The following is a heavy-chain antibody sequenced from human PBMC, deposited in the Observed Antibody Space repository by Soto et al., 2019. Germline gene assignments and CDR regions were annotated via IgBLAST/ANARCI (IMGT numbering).Heavy chain of an antibody. CDR2: IIPIFGTA. D-gene: IGHD3-22*01. J-gene: IGHJ5*02. CDR1: GGTFSRYA. Sequence: SSVKGYCKASGGTFSRYAVSWVRQAPGQGLEWMGGIIPIFGTANYAQKFQGRVTITADESTSTAYMELSSLRSEDTAVYYCARVSYYDSSGPNWFDPWGQGTLVTVSS. V-gene: IGHV1-69*13. CDR3: ARVSYYDSSGPNWFDP.